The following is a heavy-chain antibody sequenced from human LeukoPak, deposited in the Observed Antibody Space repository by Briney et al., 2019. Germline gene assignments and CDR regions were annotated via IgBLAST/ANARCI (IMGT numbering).Heavy chain of an antibody. CDR3: ARDRAGSGWYKDYYYYYMDV. V-gene: IGHV4-59*01. J-gene: IGHJ6*03. CDR2: IYYSGST. Sequence: SETLSLTCTVSGGSISSYYWSWIRQPPGKGLEWIGYIYYSGSTNYNPSLKSRVTISVDTSKNQFSLKLSSVTAADTAVYYCARDRAGSGWYKDYYYYYMDVWGKGTTVTVSS. CDR1: GGSISSYY. D-gene: IGHD6-19*01.